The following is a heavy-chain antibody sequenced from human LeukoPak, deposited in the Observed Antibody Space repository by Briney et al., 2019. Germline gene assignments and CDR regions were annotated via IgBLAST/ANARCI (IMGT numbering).Heavy chain of an antibody. CDR3: AKDLVRDCSGGSCYGIDY. CDR2: ISYDGSNK. Sequence: GRSLRLSCAVSGFTFSSYGMHWVRQAPGKWLEWVAVISYDGSNKYYADSVKGRFTISRDNSKNTLYLQMNSLRAEDTAVYYCAKDLVRDCSGGSCYGIDYWGQGTLVTVSS. D-gene: IGHD2-15*01. CDR1: GFTFSSYG. V-gene: IGHV3-30*18. J-gene: IGHJ4*02.